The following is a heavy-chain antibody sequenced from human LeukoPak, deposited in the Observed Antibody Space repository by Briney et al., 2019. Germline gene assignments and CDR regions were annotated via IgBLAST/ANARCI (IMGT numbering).Heavy chain of an antibody. CDR3: ARSAAGSAFDI. CDR1: GFTFSSYW. CDR2: INTDGSIT. Sequence: PGGSLRLSCAASGFTFSSYWMHWVRQAPGKGLVWVSRINTDGSITNYAGSVKGRFTISRDNAKNTLYLQMNSLRAEDTAVYYCARSAAGSAFDIWGQGTMVTVSS. J-gene: IGHJ3*02. V-gene: IGHV3-74*01. D-gene: IGHD6-13*01.